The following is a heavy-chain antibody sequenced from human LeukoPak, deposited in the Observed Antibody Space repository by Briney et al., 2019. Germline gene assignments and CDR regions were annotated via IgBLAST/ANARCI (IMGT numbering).Heavy chain of an antibody. CDR2: KSGSSSPI. Sequence: GGSLRLSCAASGFTFSNYNINWVRQAPGKGLERVPSKSGSSSPISYADSVKGRFTISRDNAKNSLYLQMNSLRAEDTAVYYCARDLSSSTSCYSYWGQGTLVTVSS. V-gene: IGHV3-21*01. CDR1: GFTFSNYN. D-gene: IGHD2-2*01. CDR3: ARDLSSSTSCYSY. J-gene: IGHJ4*02.